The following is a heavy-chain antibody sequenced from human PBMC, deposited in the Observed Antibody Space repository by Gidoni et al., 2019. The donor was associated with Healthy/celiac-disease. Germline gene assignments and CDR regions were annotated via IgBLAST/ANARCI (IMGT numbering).Heavy chain of an antibody. CDR2: ISGSGGST. Sequence: EVQLFASGGGLVQPGGSLRPSCAASGFTFRRYAMSWVRQAPVKGVEWVSAISGSGGSTYYAESVKGRFTISRDNSKNTLYLQMNSLRAEDTAVYYCAKELRTGYSSGWYLYYGMDVWGQGTTVTVSS. V-gene: IGHV3-23*01. J-gene: IGHJ6*02. D-gene: IGHD6-19*01. CDR1: GFTFRRYA. CDR3: AKELRTGYSSGWYLYYGMDV.